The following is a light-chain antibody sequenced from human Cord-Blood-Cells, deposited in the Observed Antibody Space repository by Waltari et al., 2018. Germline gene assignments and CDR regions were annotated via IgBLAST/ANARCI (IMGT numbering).Light chain of an antibody. V-gene: IGKV3-20*01. J-gene: IGKJ2*03. CDR2: GSS. Sequence: EIVLTQSPGTLSLSPGERATLSCRASQSVSSSYLAWYQQKPGQAPRLLIYGSSSRATCIPDRFSGSGSGTDFTLTISRLEPEDFAVYYCQQYGSSNPYSFGQGTKLEIK. CDR1: QSVSSSY. CDR3: QQYGSSNPYS.